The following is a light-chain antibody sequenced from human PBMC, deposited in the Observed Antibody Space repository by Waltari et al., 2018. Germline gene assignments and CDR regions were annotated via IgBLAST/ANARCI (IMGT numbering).Light chain of an antibody. J-gene: IGLJ3*02. V-gene: IGLV1-47*01. CDR2: RNN. Sequence: QSVLTQPPSASGTPRQRVTISCSGSTSNIGRNYVYWYQQFPGTARKLLVYRNNGRPSGVPDRSSGSKSGTSASLAISGLRSEDEADYYCATWDGSLTAWVFGGGTKVTVL. CDR3: ATWDGSLTAWV. CDR1: TSNIGRNY.